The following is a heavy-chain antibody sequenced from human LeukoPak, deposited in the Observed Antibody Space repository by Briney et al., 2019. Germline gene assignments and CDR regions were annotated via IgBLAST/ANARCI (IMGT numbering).Heavy chain of an antibody. Sequence: PGGSLRLSCSASGFTFNTYGMHWVRQAPGKGLEWVASIRYDGSDKYYADSVKGRFTISRDNSKNTLYLQMNSLRAEDTAVYYCARLNYDFWSGVWEGYYMDVWGKGTTVTVSS. J-gene: IGHJ6*03. CDR3: ARLNYDFWSGVWEGYYMDV. CDR1: GFTFNTYG. D-gene: IGHD3-3*01. V-gene: IGHV3-30*02. CDR2: IRYDGSDK.